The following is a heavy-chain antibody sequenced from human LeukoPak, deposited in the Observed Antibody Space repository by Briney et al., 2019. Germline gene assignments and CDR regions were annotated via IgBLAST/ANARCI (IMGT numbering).Heavy chain of an antibody. J-gene: IGHJ4*02. CDR3: ARDQGYGGMFDY. V-gene: IGHV3-23*01. CDR2: ISGSGGST. D-gene: IGHD4-23*01. Sequence: ETLSLTCAVYGESLSKYYWTWIRQAPGKGLEWVSLISGSGGSTYFADSVKGRFTISRDNSKNTLYLQMNTLRAEDTAVYYCARDQGYGGMFDYWGQGTLVTVSS. CDR1: GESLSKYY.